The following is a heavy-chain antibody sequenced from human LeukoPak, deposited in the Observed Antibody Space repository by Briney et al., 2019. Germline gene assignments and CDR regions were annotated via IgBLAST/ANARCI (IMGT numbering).Heavy chain of an antibody. CDR2: IYYSGST. D-gene: IGHD3-22*01. V-gene: IGHV4-39*07. J-gene: IGHJ4*02. Sequence: SETLSLTCTVSGDSISSSNCYWGWIRQPPGKGLEWIGSIYYSGSTYYNPSLKSRVTISVDTSKNQFSLKLSSVTTADTAVYYCARAGGFSSGYIFWGQGTLVTVSS. CDR3: ARAGGFSSGYIF. CDR1: GDSISSSNCY.